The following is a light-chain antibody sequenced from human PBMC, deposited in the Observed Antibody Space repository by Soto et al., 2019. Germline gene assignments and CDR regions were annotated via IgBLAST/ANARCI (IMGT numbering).Light chain of an antibody. CDR3: QQYNSYSLT. V-gene: IGKV1-5*03. J-gene: IGKJ1*01. CDR1: QSISSW. Sequence: DIQMTQSPSTLSASVGDRVTITCRASQSISSWLAWYQQKPGKAPKLLLYKASSLKSGVPSRFSGSGSGTEFTLTISSLQPDDFATYYCQQYNSYSLTFGQGTKVEIK. CDR2: KAS.